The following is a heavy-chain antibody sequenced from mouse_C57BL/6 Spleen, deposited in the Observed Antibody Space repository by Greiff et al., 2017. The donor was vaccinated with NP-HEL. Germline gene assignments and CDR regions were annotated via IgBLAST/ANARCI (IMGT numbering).Heavy chain of an antibody. V-gene: IGHV14-1*01. CDR1: GFNIKDYY. CDR2: IDPEDGDT. D-gene: IGHD2-5*01. CDR3: TLPTIATGGFAY. Sequence: VQLQQSGAELVRPGASVKLSCTASGFNIKDYYMHWVKQRPEQGLEWIGRIDPEDGDTEYAPKFQGKATMTADTSSNTAYLQLSSLTSEDTAVYYCTLPTIATGGFAYWGQGTLVTVSA. J-gene: IGHJ3*01.